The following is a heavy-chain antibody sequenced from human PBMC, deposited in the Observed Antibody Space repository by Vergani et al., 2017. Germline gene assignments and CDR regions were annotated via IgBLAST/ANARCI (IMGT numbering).Heavy chain of an antibody. D-gene: IGHD3-10*01. Sequence: EVQLVESGGGLVQPGGSLRLSCAASGFTFSSYWMIWVRQAPGKGLEWVAKIKQDGSEKYYVDSVKGRFTISRDNAKNSLYLQMSSLRAEDTAVYYCAGGLWFGEPAMSGGQGTLVTVSS. J-gene: IGHJ4*02. V-gene: IGHV3-7*01. CDR2: IKQDGSEK. CDR1: GFTFSSYW. CDR3: AGGLWFGEPAMS.